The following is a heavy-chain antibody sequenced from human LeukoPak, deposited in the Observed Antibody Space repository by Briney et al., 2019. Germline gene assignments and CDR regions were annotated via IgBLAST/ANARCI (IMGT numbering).Heavy chain of an antibody. CDR3: ARAAGTDFDY. Sequence: GGSLRLSCAASGFTFSSYEMNWVRQAPGKGLEWVSYISSSGRTIYYADSVKGRFTISRDNAKNSLYLQMNSLRAEDTAVYYCARAAGTDFDYWGQGTLVTVSS. D-gene: IGHD6-13*01. CDR1: GFTFSSYE. CDR2: ISSSGRTI. J-gene: IGHJ4*02. V-gene: IGHV3-48*03.